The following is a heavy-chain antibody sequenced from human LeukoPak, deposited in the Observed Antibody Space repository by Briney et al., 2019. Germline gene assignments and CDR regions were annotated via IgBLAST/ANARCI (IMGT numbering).Heavy chain of an antibody. J-gene: IGHJ6*03. D-gene: IGHD1-26*01. V-gene: IGHV3-30*18. Sequence: GGSLRLSCAASGFTFSSYGMHWVRQAPGKGLEWVAVISYDGSNKYYADSVKGRFTISRDNSKNTLYLQMNSLRVEDTAVYYCAKEWDSTYYNYYMDVWGKGTTVTVSS. CDR2: ISYDGSNK. CDR3: AKEWDSTYYNYYMDV. CDR1: GFTFSSYG.